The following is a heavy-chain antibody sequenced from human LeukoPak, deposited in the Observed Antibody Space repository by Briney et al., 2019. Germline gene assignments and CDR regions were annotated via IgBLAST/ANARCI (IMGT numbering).Heavy chain of an antibody. Sequence: GGSLRLSCAASGFTFSTNAMSWVRQAPGKGLEWISGISGCGASTYYADSVTGRFTISRDNSRNTLYLQMNSLRGDDTAVYYCAKDVGKWESLHFFDYWGQGTLVTVSS. CDR3: AKDVGKWESLHFFDY. CDR2: ISGCGAST. D-gene: IGHD1-26*01. J-gene: IGHJ4*02. CDR1: GFTFSTNA. V-gene: IGHV3-23*01.